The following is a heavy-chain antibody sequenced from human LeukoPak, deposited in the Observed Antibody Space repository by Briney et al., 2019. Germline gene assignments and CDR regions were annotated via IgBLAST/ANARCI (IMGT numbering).Heavy chain of an antibody. D-gene: IGHD3-9*01. J-gene: IGHJ3*02. Sequence: GGSLRLSCAASGFTFSSYWMSWVRQAPGKGLEWVSSISSRSTYIYYADSVKGRFTISRDNSKNTLYLQMNSLRAEDTAVYYCAKDLQYYDILTGYYRGYAFDIWGQGTMVTVSS. CDR2: ISSRSTYI. CDR3: AKDLQYYDILTGYYRGYAFDI. CDR1: GFTFSSYW. V-gene: IGHV3-21*04.